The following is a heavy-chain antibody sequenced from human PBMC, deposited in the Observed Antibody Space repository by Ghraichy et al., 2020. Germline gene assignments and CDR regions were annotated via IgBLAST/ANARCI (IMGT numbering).Heavy chain of an antibody. CDR2: IYYSGST. D-gene: IGHD2/OR15-2a*01. J-gene: IGHJ6*03. CDR1: GGSISSYY. CDR3: ARNSDYYYMDV. Sequence: GSLRLSCTVSGGSISSYYWSWIRQPPGKGLEWIGYIYYSGSTNYNPSLKSRVTISVDTSKNQFSLKLSSVTAADTAVYYCARNSDYYYMDVWGKGTTVTVSS. V-gene: IGHV4-59*01.